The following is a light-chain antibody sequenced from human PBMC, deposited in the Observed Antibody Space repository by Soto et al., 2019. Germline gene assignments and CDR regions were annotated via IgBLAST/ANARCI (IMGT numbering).Light chain of an antibody. J-gene: IGKJ2*01. V-gene: IGKV3-15*01. Sequence: EIVMTQSPATLSVSPGERATLSCRASQSVSSNLAWYQRKPGQAPRLLIYGASTRATGIPARFSGSGSGTEFTLTISSLQSEDFAVYYCQHYNDWPPYSFGQGTKLEIK. CDR3: QHYNDWPPYS. CDR1: QSVSSN. CDR2: GAS.